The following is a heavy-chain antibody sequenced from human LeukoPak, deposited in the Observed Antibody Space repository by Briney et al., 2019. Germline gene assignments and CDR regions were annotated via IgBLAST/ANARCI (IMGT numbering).Heavy chain of an antibody. CDR2: ISAYNGNT. Sequence: ASVKVSCKASGYTFTSYGISWVRQAPGQGLEWMGWISAYNGNTNYAQRLQGRVTMTTDTSTSTAYMELRSLRSDDTAVYYCAREENLADAFDIWGQGTIVTVSS. CDR1: GYTFTSYG. CDR3: AREENLADAFDI. V-gene: IGHV1-18*01. J-gene: IGHJ3*02. D-gene: IGHD1-7*01.